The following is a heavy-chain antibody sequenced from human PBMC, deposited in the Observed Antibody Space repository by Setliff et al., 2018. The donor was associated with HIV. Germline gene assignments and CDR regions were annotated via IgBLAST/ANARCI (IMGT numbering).Heavy chain of an antibody. J-gene: IGHJ6*02. D-gene: IGHD3-22*01. CDR1: GDSISSCISTHY. V-gene: IGHV4-61*01. Sequence: SETLSLTCTVSGDSISSCISTHYCTWIRQPPGAGLEWIGYIYYSVSTNYNPSLKSRVTISVDTSKNQFSLKLSSVTAADTAVYYCARSKTYYYDSSGIYDDYNYYGMDVWGQGTTVTVSS. CDR3: ARSKTYYYDSSGIYDDYNYYGMDV. CDR2: IYYSVST.